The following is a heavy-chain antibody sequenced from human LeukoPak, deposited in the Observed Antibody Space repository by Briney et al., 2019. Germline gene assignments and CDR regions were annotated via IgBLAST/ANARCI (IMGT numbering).Heavy chain of an antibody. CDR1: GGSISSSSYY. J-gene: IGHJ4*02. CDR3: AIIRYFDWLLADY. CDR2: IYYSGST. Sequence: PSETLSLTCTVSGGSISSSSYYWGWIRQPPGKGPEGDGSIYYSGSTYYNPSLKSRVTISVDTSKNQFSLKLSSVTAADTAVYYCAIIRYFDWLLADYWGQGTLVTVSS. V-gene: IGHV4-39*01. D-gene: IGHD3-9*01.